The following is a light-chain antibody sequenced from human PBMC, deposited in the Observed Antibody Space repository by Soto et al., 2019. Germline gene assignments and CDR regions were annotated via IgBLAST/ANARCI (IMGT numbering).Light chain of an antibody. J-gene: IGKJ2*03. Sequence: DIQMTQSPSAMSVSIGDRVTITCRASQAISSNLAWFQQKSGKVPTRLIYDASTLQSGVPSRFSGSGSGTNFTITITNVQPEDVATYFCLQHDRYPYSFGQGTKL. CDR2: DAS. V-gene: IGKV1-17*03. CDR1: QAISSN. CDR3: LQHDRYPYS.